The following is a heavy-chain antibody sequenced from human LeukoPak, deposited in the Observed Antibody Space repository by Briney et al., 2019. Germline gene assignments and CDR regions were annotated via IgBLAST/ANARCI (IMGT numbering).Heavy chain of an antibody. CDR3: ARVMGYCSGGNCYSHFDP. CDR2: IYTSGNT. Sequence: SETLSLTCAVSGVLLSTYYWSWIRQPAGKGLEWIGRIYTSGNTNSNPSLKSRVTMSVDTSNNLFSLKLTSVTAADTAVYYCARVMGYCSGGNCYSHFDPWGQGTLVTVSS. D-gene: IGHD2-15*01. J-gene: IGHJ5*02. V-gene: IGHV4-4*07. CDR1: GVLLSTYY.